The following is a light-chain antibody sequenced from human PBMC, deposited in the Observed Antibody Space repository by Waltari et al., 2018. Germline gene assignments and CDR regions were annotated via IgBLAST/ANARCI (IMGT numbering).Light chain of an antibody. Sequence: PGKGPWYLMPPNTYGRPHQGDGIPDHFSGSSSGAERYLTISSLQSEDEADYYCQTWDSGTVIFGGGTHLTVL. J-gene: IGLJ2*01. V-gene: IGLV4-69*01. CDR2: PNTYGRP. CDR3: QTWDSGTVI.